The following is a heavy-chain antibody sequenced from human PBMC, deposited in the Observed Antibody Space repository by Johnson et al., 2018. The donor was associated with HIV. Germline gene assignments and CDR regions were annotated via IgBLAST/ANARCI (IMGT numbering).Heavy chain of an antibody. CDR1: GFTFSDYY. CDR2: IRYDGSNN. CDR3: AIGRGEFPRHAFDI. V-gene: IGHV3-30*02. D-gene: IGHD3-10*01. Sequence: QVQLVESGGGLVKPGGSLRLSCAASGFTFSDYYMSWIRQAPGKGLEWVAFIRYDGSNNYYADSVQGRFTISKDNSRNTLFLHMNSLRADDTAVYYCAIGRGEFPRHAFDIWGQGTMVTVSS. J-gene: IGHJ3*02.